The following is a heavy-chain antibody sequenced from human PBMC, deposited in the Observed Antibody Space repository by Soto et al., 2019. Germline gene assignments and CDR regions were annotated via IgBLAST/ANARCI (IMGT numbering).Heavy chain of an antibody. CDR1: GGSISSGGYS. V-gene: IGHV4-30-2*01. CDR3: ARASRGYCSSTSCYTRYYFDY. Sequence: QLQLQESGSGLVKPSQTLSLTCAVSGGSISSGGYSWSWIRQPPGKGLEWIGYIYHSGSTYYNPSLKSRVTISVDRSKNQFSLKLSSVTAADTAVYYCARASRGYCSSTSCYTRYYFDYWGQGTLVTVSS. CDR2: IYHSGST. J-gene: IGHJ4*02. D-gene: IGHD2-2*02.